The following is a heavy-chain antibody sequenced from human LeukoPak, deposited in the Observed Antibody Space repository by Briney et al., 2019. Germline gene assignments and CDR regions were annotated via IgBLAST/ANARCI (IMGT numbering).Heavy chain of an antibody. V-gene: IGHV1-2*02. J-gene: IGHJ4*02. CDR1: GYTFTGYY. CDR2: INPNSGGT. D-gene: IGHD3-10*01. Sequence: ASVKVSCKASGYTFTGYYMHWVRQAPGQGLEWMGWINPNSGGTNYAQKFQGRVTMTRDTSISTAYMELSRLRSDDAAVYYCARVASYYYGSGSSYYFDYWGQGTLVTVSS. CDR3: ARVASYYYGSGSSYYFDY.